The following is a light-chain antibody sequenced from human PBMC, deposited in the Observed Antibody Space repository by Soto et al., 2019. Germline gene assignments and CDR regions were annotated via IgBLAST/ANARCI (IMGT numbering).Light chain of an antibody. V-gene: IGLV1-40*01. J-gene: IGLJ2*01. CDR2: AHT. CDR3: QSYDRSLSGVV. Sequence: QSVLTQPPSVSGAPGQRVTISCTGSSSNIGAGFDVHWYQQLPGTAPKLLIYAHTNRPSGVPDRFSGSKSGASASLAITGLQAEDEADYYCQSYDRSLSGVVFGGGTQLTVL. CDR1: SSNIGAGFD.